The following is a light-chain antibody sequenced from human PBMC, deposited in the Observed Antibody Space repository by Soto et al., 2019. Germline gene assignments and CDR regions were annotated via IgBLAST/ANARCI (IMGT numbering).Light chain of an antibody. J-gene: IGLJ1*01. CDR2: EVS. CDR3: SSYTLDSALYV. Sequence: QSVLTQPASVSGSPGQSITIYCTGTSGDVGGYKFVSWYQQHPGKAPKLMIYEVSNRPSGVSSRFSGSKSGNTASLTISGLQAEDEADYYCSSYTLDSALYVFGTGTKVTVL. CDR1: SGDVGGYKF. V-gene: IGLV2-14*01.